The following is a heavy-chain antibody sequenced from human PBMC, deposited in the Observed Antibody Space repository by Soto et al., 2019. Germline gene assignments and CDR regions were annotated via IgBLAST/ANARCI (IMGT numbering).Heavy chain of an antibody. J-gene: IGHJ6*02. D-gene: IGHD2-15*01. CDR2: IYYSGST. Sequence: SETLSLTCTVSGGSISSGGYYWSWIRQHPGKGLEWIGYIYYSGSTYYIPSLKSRVTISVDTSKNQFSLKLSSVTAADTAVYYCARSLVVVAATGYYYYGMDVWGQGTTVTVSS. V-gene: IGHV4-31*03. CDR1: GGSISSGGYY. CDR3: ARSLVVVAATGYYYYGMDV.